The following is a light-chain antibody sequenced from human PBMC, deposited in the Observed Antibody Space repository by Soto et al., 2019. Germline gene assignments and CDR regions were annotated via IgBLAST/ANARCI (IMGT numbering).Light chain of an antibody. CDR2: SAS. V-gene: IGKV1-6*01. Sequence: AIPMTQSPSSVSASVGDRVTITCRASQGIRNEVGWYQQKPGKAPKLLIYSASSLQSGVPSMFSDSVSGTDFILAISGLQHEDFATYFCLQDFTYPRTFGKWTKL. CDR1: QGIRNE. CDR3: LQDFTYPRT. J-gene: IGKJ1*01.